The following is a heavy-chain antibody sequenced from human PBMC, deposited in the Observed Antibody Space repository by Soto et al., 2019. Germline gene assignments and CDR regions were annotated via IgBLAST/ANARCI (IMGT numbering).Heavy chain of an antibody. J-gene: IGHJ6*03. V-gene: IGHV4-34*01. CDR1: GGSFSGYY. Sequence: SETLSLTCAVYGGSFSGYYWSWIRQPPGKGLEWIGEINHSGSTNYNPSLKSRVTISVDTSKNQFSLKLSSVTAADTAVYYCASGGSYCGGDCCLNYYCYFMDFWGKGTSVTGSS. D-gene: IGHD2-21*01. CDR2: INHSGST. CDR3: ASGGSYCGGDCCLNYYCYFMDF.